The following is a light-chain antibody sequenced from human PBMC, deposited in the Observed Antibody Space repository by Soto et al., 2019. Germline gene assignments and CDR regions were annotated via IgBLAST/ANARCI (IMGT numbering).Light chain of an antibody. V-gene: IGLV2-14*01. Sequence: QSVLTQPASVSGSPGQSITISCTGTSSDVGGYNYVSWYQQYPGKAPRLIIYHVSNPPSGVSDRFSGSKSGNSASLTISGLQAEDEADYSCSSYTSTSTYVFGTGTKVTVL. J-gene: IGLJ1*01. CDR1: SSDVGGYNY. CDR2: HVS. CDR3: SSYTSTSTYV.